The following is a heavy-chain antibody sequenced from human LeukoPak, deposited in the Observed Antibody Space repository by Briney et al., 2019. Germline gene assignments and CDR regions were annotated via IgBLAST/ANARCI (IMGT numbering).Heavy chain of an antibody. J-gene: IGHJ4*02. CDR1: GFTFSNAW. D-gene: IGHD1-14*01. CDR3: TTDFRYFPHY. V-gene: IGHV3-15*01. CDR2: IKSKSDGGTI. Sequence: GGSLRLSCATSGFTFSNAWMNWVRQAPGKGLEWVGRIKSKSDGGTIDYAAPVKGRFTISRDDSKTTLYLQMNSLKTEDTAVYFCTTDFRYFPHYWGQGTLVTVSS.